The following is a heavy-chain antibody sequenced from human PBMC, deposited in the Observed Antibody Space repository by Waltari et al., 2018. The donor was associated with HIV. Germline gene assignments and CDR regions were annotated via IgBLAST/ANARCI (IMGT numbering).Heavy chain of an antibody. Sequence: EVQLLESGGGLVQPGGSLRLSCAASGFTFSSYAMSWVRQAPGKGREWVSAISGSRGSTYYADSVKSRFTISRDNSKNTLYLQMSSLRAEDTAVYYCAKGCGSGYYYYGTDVWGQGTTVTVSS. CDR2: ISGSRGST. CDR1: GFTFSSYA. D-gene: IGHD2-21*01. J-gene: IGHJ6*02. CDR3: AKGCGSGYYYYGTDV. V-gene: IGHV3-23*01.